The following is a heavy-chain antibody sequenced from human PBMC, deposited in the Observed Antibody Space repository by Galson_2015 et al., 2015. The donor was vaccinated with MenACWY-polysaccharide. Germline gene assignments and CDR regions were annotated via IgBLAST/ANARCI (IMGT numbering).Heavy chain of an antibody. CDR3: ASDGTGTVASALDI. V-gene: IGHV3-74*01. D-gene: IGHD1/OR15-1a*01. J-gene: IGHJ3*02. Sequence: SLRLSCAASGFTFSSNWMHWVRQAPGKGLVWVSLIKSDGSSTNYADSVKGRFTISRDNAKNTLHLQMNSLRVEDTALYYCASDGTGTVASALDIWGQGTMVTVSS. CDR1: GFTFSSNW. CDR2: IKSDGSST.